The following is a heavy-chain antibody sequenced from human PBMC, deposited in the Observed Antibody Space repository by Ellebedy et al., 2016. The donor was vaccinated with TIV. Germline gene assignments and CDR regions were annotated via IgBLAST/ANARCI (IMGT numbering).Heavy chain of an antibody. CDR3: ARLNDYFDY. CDR1: GGSISSSSYY. Sequence: GSLRLSCTVSGGSISSSSYYWGWIRQPPGKGLEWIGSIYYSGSTYYNPSLKSRVTISVDTSKNQFSLKLSSVTAADTAVYYCARLNDYFDYWGQGTLVTVSS. CDR2: IYYSGST. V-gene: IGHV4-39*01. J-gene: IGHJ4*02.